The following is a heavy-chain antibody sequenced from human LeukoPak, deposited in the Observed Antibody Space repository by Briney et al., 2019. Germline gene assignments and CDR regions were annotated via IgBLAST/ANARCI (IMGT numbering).Heavy chain of an antibody. Sequence: PGGSLRLSCAASGFTFSSYGMHWVRQAPGKGLEWVAVISYDGSNKYYADSVKGRFTISRDNSKNTLYLQMNSLRAEDTAVYYCAREYYYDSSGYYYTEYFQHWGQGTLVTVSS. CDR1: GFTFSSYG. D-gene: IGHD3-22*01. CDR3: AREYYYDSSGYYYTEYFQH. V-gene: IGHV3-30*03. CDR2: ISYDGSNK. J-gene: IGHJ1*01.